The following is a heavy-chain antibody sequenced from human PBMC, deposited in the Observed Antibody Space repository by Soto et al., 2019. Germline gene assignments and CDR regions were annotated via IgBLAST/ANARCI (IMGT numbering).Heavy chain of an antibody. CDR2: MGTAGDA. J-gene: IGHJ6*02. V-gene: IGHV3-13*01. D-gene: IGHD2-2*01. CDR3: AREKGVCSSISCPNNISHFAMYV. Sequence: DVQLVESGGGLVQPGGSLRLSCEASGFDFSAYDMHWVRQVTGKGLEWVSSMGTAGDAHYTGSVEGRFSASSENAKNSLYLPMNSLRAGDPAVYSCAREKGVCSSISCPNNISHFAMYVWGQGTTVIFSS. CDR1: GFDFSAYD.